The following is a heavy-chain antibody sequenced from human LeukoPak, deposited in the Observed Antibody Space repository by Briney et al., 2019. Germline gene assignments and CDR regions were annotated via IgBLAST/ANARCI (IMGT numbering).Heavy chain of an antibody. V-gene: IGHV1-46*01. CDR2: INPSGGST. D-gene: IGHD1-26*01. J-gene: IGHJ4*02. CDR1: GYTFTSYY. Sequence: ASVKVSCKASGYTFTSYYMHWVRQAPGQGLKWTGIINPSGGSTSYAQKFQGRVTMTRDTSTSTVYMELSSLTSEDTAVYYCARDIVGATGVDYWGQGTLVTVSP. CDR3: ARDIVGATGVDY.